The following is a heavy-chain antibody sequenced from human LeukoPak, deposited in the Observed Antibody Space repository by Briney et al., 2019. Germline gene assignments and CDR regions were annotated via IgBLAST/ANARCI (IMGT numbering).Heavy chain of an antibody. CDR3: TRDISFNWFDP. CDR1: GFTFTDAW. Sequence: GGSLRLSCAGSGFTFTDAWMSWVRQAPGKGLEWVGRIKSKGSGGTTEYAALVKDRFTISRDDSKSIAYLQMNSLKTEDTALYFCTRDISFNWFDPWGQGTLVTVSS. J-gene: IGHJ5*02. V-gene: IGHV3-15*01. CDR2: IKSKGSGGTT.